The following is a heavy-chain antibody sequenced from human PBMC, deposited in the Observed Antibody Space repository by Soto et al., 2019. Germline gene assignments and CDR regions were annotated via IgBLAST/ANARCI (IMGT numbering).Heavy chain of an antibody. CDR3: ARDPEYCSSTSCYMGGIDY. CDR1: GFAFSNYA. CDR2: ISDNGGST. Sequence: EVHLLESGGGLVQPGGSRRLSCAASGFAFSNYAMTWVRQAPGKGLEWVSAISDNGGSTFYADSVKGRFTISRDNAKNSLYLQMNSLRDEDTAVYYCARDPEYCSSTSCYMGGIDYWGQGTLVTVSS. J-gene: IGHJ4*02. D-gene: IGHD2-2*02. V-gene: IGHV3-23*01.